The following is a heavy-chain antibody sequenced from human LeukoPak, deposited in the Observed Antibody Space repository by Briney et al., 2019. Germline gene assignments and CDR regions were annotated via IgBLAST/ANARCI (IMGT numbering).Heavy chain of an antibody. CDR1: GFTFSSYS. Sequence: PGGSLRLSCAASGFTFSSYSMNWVRQAPGKGLEWVSSISSSSSYIYYADSVKGRFTISRDNAKNSLYLQMNSLRAEDTAVYYCAREDGSGSSNWFDPWGQGTLVTVPS. V-gene: IGHV3-21*01. CDR3: AREDGSGSSNWFDP. J-gene: IGHJ5*02. CDR2: ISSSSSYI. D-gene: IGHD3-10*01.